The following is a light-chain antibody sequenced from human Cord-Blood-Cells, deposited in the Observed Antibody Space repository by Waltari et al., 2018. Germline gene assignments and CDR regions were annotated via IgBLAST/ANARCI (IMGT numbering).Light chain of an antibody. Sequence: QSALTQPHSASGSPGQSVTISCTGTSSDVGGYNYVSWYQQHPGKAPKLMVYEVSKRPSGVPVRCSGSKSGNTASLTVSWLHAEDEADYYCSSYAGSNNVFGTGTKVTVL. V-gene: IGLV2-8*01. J-gene: IGLJ1*01. CDR2: EVS. CDR3: SSYAGSNNV. CDR1: SSDVGGYNY.